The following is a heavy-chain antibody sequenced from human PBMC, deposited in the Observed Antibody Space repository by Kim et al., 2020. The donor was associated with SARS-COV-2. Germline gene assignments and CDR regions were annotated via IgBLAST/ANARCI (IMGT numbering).Heavy chain of an antibody. D-gene: IGHD1-26*01. CDR3: AHRMGATKSWYFDY. J-gene: IGHJ4*02. Sequence: SGPTLVKPTQTLTLTCTFSGFSLNTRGEGVGWFRQPPGKALEWLAHIYWDGDKRDSPSLRRRITITKDTSENQVVFTMTNMDPVDTGIYYCAHRMGATKSWYFDYWGQGTLVTVSS. CDR2: IYWDGDK. V-gene: IGHV2-5*02. CDR1: GFSLNTRGEG.